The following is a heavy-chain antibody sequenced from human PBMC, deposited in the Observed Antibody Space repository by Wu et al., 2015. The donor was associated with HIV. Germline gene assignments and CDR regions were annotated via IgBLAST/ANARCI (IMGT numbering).Heavy chain of an antibody. CDR3: ARERVGGGPSWYYYYGMDV. CDR2: ISAYNGNT. V-gene: IGHV1-18*01. CDR1: GYTFTSYG. D-gene: IGHD2-15*01. Sequence: QDQLVQSGDEVRKPGASVKVSCKASGYTFTSYGISWVRQAPGQGLEWMGWISAYNGNTNYAQKLQGRVTMTTDTSTSTAYMELRSLRSDDTAVYYCARERVGGGPSWYYYYGMDVWGQGTTVTVSS. J-gene: IGHJ6*02.